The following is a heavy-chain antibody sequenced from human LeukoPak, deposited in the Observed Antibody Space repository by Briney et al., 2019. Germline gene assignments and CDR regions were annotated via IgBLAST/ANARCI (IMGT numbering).Heavy chain of an antibody. D-gene: IGHD1-14*01. J-gene: IGHJ5*02. Sequence: GESLKISCKGSEYDFANYWIGWVRQMPGKGLEWMGIVYPAGSRIHYSPSFQGQVTMSVDRSISTAYLQWTSLKASDTAMYFCARRKFSDTWFDPSGQGTLVTVSS. CDR3: ARRKFSDTWFDP. CDR1: EYDFANYW. CDR2: VYPAGSRI. V-gene: IGHV5-51*01.